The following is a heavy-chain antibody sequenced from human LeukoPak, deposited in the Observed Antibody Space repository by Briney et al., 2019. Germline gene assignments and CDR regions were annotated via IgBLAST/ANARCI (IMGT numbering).Heavy chain of an antibody. D-gene: IGHD3-22*01. V-gene: IGHV3-30*18. CDR2: ISYDGSNK. J-gene: IGHJ4*02. CDR1: GFTFSSYG. CDR3: AKDEDS. Sequence: GRSLRLSCAASGFTFSSYGMHWVRQAPGKGLEWVAVISYDGSNKYYADSVKGRFTISRDNSKNTLYLQMNSLRAEDTAVYYCAKDEDSWGQGTLVTVSS.